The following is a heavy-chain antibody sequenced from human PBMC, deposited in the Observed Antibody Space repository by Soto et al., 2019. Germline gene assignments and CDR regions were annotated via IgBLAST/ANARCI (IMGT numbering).Heavy chain of an antibody. J-gene: IGHJ4*02. D-gene: IGHD1-1*01. Sequence: LRLSCAASGFTFSRDGMSWVRQAPGKGLEWVSLITDNGGSTYYADSVKGRSTISRDNTKNTLFLQMNSLRAEDTAVYYCAKERATTTAFDYWGQGALVTVSS. CDR1: GFTFSRDG. CDR3: AKERATTTAFDY. V-gene: IGHV3-23*01. CDR2: ITDNGGST.